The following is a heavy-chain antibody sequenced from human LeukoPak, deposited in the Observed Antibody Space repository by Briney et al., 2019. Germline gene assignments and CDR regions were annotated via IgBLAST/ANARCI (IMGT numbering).Heavy chain of an antibody. V-gene: IGHV4-39*01. CDR3: ARIAGALDYFDY. CDR2: IYYSGST. Sequence: SETLSLTCTVSGGSISSSSYYWGWIRQPPGKGLEWIGSIYYSGSTYYNPSLKSRVTISVDTSKNQFSLKLSSVTAADTAVYYCARIAGALDYFDYWGQGTLVTVSS. D-gene: IGHD1-26*01. J-gene: IGHJ4*02. CDR1: GGSISSSSYY.